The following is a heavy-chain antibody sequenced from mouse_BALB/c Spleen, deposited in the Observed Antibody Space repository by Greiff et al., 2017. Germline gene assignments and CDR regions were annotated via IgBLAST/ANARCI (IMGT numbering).Heavy chain of an antibody. Sequence: EVKLMESGAELVKPGASVKLSCTASGFNIKDTYMHWVKQRPEQGLEWIGRIDPANGNTKYDPTFQGKATITADTSSNTAYLQLSSLTSEDTAVYYCATFTTATLDYWGQGTTLTVSS. V-gene: IGHV14-3*02. D-gene: IGHD1-2*01. J-gene: IGHJ2*01. CDR2: IDPANGNT. CDR3: ATFTTATLDY. CDR1: GFNIKDTY.